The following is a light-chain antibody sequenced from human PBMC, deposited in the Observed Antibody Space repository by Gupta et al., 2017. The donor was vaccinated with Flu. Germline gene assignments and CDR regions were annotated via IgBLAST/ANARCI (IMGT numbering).Light chain of an antibody. Sequence: SYVLTHPPSLSVAPGQTARINLGGDDIAYKSVHWYLQRPGQAPVLVVSDDSDRPSGIPERFSGSNSGNTATLTISRVEAGDEADYYCQVWDISGDHVVFGGGTKLTVL. CDR3: QVWDISGDHVV. CDR2: DDS. J-gene: IGLJ3*02. V-gene: IGLV3-21*02. CDR1: DIAYKS.